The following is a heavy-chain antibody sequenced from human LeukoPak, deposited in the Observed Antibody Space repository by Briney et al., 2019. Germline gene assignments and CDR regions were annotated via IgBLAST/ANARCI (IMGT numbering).Heavy chain of an antibody. V-gene: IGHV4-61*02. CDR3: ARTITSAVTTGWFDP. CDR1: GGSISSGSYY. D-gene: IGHD4-17*01. CDR2: IYTSGST. Sequence: SETLSLTRTVSGGSISSGSYYWSWIRQPAGKGLEWIGRIYTSGSTNHNPSLKSRVTISVDTSKNQFSLKLSSVTAADTAVYYCARTITSAVTTGWFDPWGQGTLVTVSS. J-gene: IGHJ5*02.